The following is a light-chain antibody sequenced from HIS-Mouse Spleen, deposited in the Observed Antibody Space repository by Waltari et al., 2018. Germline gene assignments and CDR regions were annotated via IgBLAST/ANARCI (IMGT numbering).Light chain of an antibody. CDR1: SSNIGNNA. Sequence: QSVLTQPPSVSEAPRQRVTISCSGSSSNIGNNAVTWYQQLPGKAPKLLIYYDDRVPSGVSDRCSGSKSGTSASLAISGLQSEDEADYYCAAWDDRLNGPVFGGGTKLTVL. V-gene: IGLV1-36*01. CDR3: AAWDDRLNGPV. CDR2: YDD. J-gene: IGLJ3*02.